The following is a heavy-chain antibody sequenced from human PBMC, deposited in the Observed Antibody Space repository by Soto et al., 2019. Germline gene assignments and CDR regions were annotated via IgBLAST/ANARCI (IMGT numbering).Heavy chain of an antibody. J-gene: IGHJ6*02. CDR3: AGAPVVARHYGMDV. D-gene: IGHD2-15*01. Sequence: GASLTSSSKGSVDSFTSYWIGWDRQIPGKGLEWMGIIYPGDSDTRYSPSFQGQVTISADKSISTAYLQWSSLKASDTAMYYCAGAPVVARHYGMDVWGQGTTVTVSS. CDR2: IYPGDSDT. CDR1: VDSFTSYW. V-gene: IGHV5-51*01.